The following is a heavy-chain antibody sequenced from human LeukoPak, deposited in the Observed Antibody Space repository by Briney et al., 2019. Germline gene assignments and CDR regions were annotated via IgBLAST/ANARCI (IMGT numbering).Heavy chain of an antibody. J-gene: IGHJ2*01. V-gene: IGHV3-30*04. D-gene: IGHD2-2*02. Sequence: GGSLRLSCAASGFTFGSYAMHWVRQAPGKGLEWVAVISYDGSNKYYADSVKGRFTISRDNSKNTLYLQMNSLRAEDTAVYYCARNGVRDCSSTSCYTWRGYFDLWGRGTLVTVSS. CDR1: GFTFGSYA. CDR3: ARNGVRDCSSTSCYTWRGYFDL. CDR2: ISYDGSNK.